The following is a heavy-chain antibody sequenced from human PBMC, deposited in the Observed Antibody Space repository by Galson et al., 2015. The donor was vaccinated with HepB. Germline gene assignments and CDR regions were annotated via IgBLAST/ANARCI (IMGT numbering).Heavy chain of an antibody. Sequence: SLRLSCAASGFTFDDYAMHWVRQAPGKGLEWVSGISWNSGSIGYADSVKGRFTISRDNAKNSLYLQMNSPRAEDTAVYYCARDSYYYDSSGYYAPSTDYWGQGTLVTVSS. V-gene: IGHV3-9*01. CDR1: GFTFDDYA. D-gene: IGHD3-22*01. CDR3: ARDSYYYDSSGYYAPSTDY. J-gene: IGHJ4*02. CDR2: ISWNSGSI.